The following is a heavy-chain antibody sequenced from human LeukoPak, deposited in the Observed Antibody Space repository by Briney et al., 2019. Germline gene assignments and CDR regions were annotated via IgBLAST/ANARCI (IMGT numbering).Heavy chain of an antibody. CDR3: ARAPMIVVVFPPRLDF. CDR1: AYTFTGYY. CDR2: INPNTGGT. Sequence: ASVKVCCNTAAYTFTGYYMHWERQAPGQGLEWMGWINPNTGGTNYAQEFPGRVTMTSDTSISTAYMELSSLRSDDTAMYYCARAPMIVVVFPPRLDFWGQGTLVTVSS. J-gene: IGHJ4*02. V-gene: IGHV1-2*02. D-gene: IGHD3-22*01.